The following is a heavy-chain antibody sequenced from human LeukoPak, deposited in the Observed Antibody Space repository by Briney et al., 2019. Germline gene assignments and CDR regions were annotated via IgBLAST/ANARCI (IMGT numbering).Heavy chain of an antibody. D-gene: IGHD3-10*01. CDR2: INHRGNT. V-gene: IGHV4-34*01. J-gene: IGHJ4*02. CDR1: GGPFSDYF. CDR3: ASTTSYGSGAMGYFDY. Sequence: SETLSLTCAVYGGPFSDYFWSWIRQPPGKGLEWIGEINHRGNTKYDPSLKSRVTIARDTSKNQFSLNLSSVTAADTAVYYCASTTSYGSGAMGYFDYWGQGALLTVSS.